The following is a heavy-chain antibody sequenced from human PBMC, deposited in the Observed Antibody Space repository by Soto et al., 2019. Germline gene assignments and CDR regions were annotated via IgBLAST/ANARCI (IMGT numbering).Heavy chain of an antibody. CDR3: ARVGERAYCGGDCYSGGLYFDY. D-gene: IGHD2-21*02. J-gene: IGHJ4*02. V-gene: IGHV1-69*06. CDR1: GGTFSSYA. Sequence: VASVKVSCKASGGTFSSYAISWVRQAPGQGLEWMGGIIPIFGTANYAQKFQGRVTITADKSTSTAYMELSSLRSEDTAVYYCARVGERAYCGGDCYSGGLYFDYWGQGTLVTVSS. CDR2: IIPIFGTA.